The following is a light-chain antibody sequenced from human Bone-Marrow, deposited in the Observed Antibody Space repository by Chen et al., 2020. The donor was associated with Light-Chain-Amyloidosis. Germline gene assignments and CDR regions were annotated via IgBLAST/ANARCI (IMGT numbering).Light chain of an antibody. CDR3: SSYTTSSTWV. Sequence: QSALTQPPSVSGSPVQSITISCTGTSSDVGSYNFVSWYQQHPGRAPKLMISDVTVRPSGVSDRFSGSKSGNTASLTISGLQAEDEADYYCSSYTTSSTWVFGGGTKVTVL. J-gene: IGLJ2*01. CDR1: SSDVGSYNF. V-gene: IGLV2-14*03. CDR2: DVT.